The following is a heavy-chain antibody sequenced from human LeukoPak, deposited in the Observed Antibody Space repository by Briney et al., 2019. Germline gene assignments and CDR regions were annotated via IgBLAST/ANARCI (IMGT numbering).Heavy chain of an antibody. Sequence: SETLSLTCTVSGGSISNSIYYWGWIRQPPGKGLESIGNIFYSGSTYYNPSLQSRVTISVDTSKNQFSLKLSSVTAADTAVYYCARRPVAGHFDYWGQGTLVTVSS. J-gene: IGHJ4*02. CDR3: ARRPVAGHFDY. CDR2: IFYSGST. D-gene: IGHD6-19*01. CDR1: GGSISNSIYY. V-gene: IGHV4-39*01.